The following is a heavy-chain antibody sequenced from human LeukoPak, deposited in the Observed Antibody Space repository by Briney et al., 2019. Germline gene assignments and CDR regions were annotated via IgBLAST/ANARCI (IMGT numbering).Heavy chain of an antibody. CDR3: AAVGDFWSGYTFDY. J-gene: IGHJ4*02. Sequence: ASVKVSCKAAGFTFTNSAMQWVRQARGQRLEWIGWIVVGTGNTNYAQKFQERVSITRDMSTSTAFMELSSLRSEDTAVYHCAAVGDFWSGYTFDYWGQGTLVTVSS. D-gene: IGHD3-3*01. CDR2: IVVGTGNT. V-gene: IGHV1-58*02. CDR1: GFTFTNSA.